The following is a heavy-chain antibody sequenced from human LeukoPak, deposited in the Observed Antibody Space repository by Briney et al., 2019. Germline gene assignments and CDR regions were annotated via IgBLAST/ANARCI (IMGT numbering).Heavy chain of an antibody. CDR3: ARRSGGDYGDYVGVSQFPQSREYFQH. D-gene: IGHD4-17*01. V-gene: IGHV7-4-1*02. CDR1: GYTFTSYA. Sequence: GASVKVSCKASGYTFTSYAMNWVRQAPGQGLEWMGWINTNTGNPTYDQGFTGRFVFSLDTSVSTAYLQISSLKAEDTAVYYCARRSGGDYGDYVGVSQFPQSREYFQHWGQGTLVTVSS. J-gene: IGHJ1*01. CDR2: INTNTGNP.